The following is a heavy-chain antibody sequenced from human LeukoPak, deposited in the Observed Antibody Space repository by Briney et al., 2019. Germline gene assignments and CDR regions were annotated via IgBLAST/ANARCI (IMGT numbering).Heavy chain of an antibody. D-gene: IGHD6-19*01. J-gene: IGHJ3*02. CDR3: ARGASVVAGSDNVFDI. CDR2: ISTSSSYI. CDR1: GFTFSDYY. V-gene: IGHV3-11*06. Sequence: GGSLRLSCAASGFTFSDYYMSWIRLAPGKGLEWVSSISTSSSYIYYTDSMKGRFTISRDNAKNSQYLQMNSLRAEDTAVYYCARGASVVAGSDNVFDIWGQGTMVTVSS.